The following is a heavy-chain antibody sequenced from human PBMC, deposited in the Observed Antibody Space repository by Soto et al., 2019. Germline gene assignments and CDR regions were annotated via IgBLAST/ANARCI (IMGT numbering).Heavy chain of an antibody. Sequence: QVQLVQSGAEVKKPGSSVKVSCKASGGTFSSYAISWVRQAPGQGLAWMGGIIPIFGTANYAQKFQGRVRITAEKSTSTAYTELSSLRSEQKAVYYCATDSSSSYSFDYWGQGPLVTVSS. CDR3: ATDSSSSYSFDY. V-gene: IGHV1-69*06. D-gene: IGHD6-6*01. CDR1: GGTFSSYA. CDR2: IIPIFGTA. J-gene: IGHJ4*02.